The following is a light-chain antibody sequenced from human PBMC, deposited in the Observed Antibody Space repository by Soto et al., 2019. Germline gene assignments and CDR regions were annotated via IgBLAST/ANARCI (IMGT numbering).Light chain of an antibody. CDR2: DVS. CDR1: QSISRW. J-gene: IGKJ1*01. Sequence: DIQMTQSPSTLSASLGDSVTITCRASQSISRWLAWYQQKPGKAPKLLISDVSSLERGVPSRFSGSGSGTECTLTISSLQPDDFATYHCQQYETYSQWTFGQGTKVEI. CDR3: QQYETYSQWT. V-gene: IGKV1-5*01.